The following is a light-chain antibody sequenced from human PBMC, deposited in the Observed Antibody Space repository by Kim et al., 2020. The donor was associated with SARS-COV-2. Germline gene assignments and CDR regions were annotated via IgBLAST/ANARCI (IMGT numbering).Light chain of an antibody. Sequence: WSPGERATLSCRASQSVSSRDLAWYQQKPGQAPRLFIYGTSSRATGIPDRFSGSGSGTDFTLTISRLEPEDFAVYYCQQYGNLITFGQGTRLEIK. J-gene: IGKJ5*01. CDR2: GTS. CDR3: QQYGNLIT. CDR1: QSVSSRD. V-gene: IGKV3-20*01.